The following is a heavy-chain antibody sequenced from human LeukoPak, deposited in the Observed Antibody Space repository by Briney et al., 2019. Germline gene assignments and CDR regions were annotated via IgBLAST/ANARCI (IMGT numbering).Heavy chain of an antibody. CDR2: IFHSEST. CDR3: ARHEGHCTGGNCYSNAFDV. V-gene: IGHV4-59*08. J-gene: IGHJ3*01. D-gene: IGHD2-15*01. CDR1: GGSISRYY. Sequence: PSETLPLTCTVSGGSISRYYWSWIRRPPGKGLEWIGYIFHSESTKYNPSLKSRVTISLDTSKKQFSLNLTSVTATDTAVYFCARHEGHCTGGNCYSNAFDVWGQGSMVTVSS.